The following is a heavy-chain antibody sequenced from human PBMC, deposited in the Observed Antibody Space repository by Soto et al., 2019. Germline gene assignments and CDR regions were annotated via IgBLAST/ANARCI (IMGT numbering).Heavy chain of an antibody. CDR3: ARRDSGGFYRFFDS. CDR1: GGSLSTNP. D-gene: IGHD2-15*01. J-gene: IGHJ4*02. CDR2: TGSGTGPG. V-gene: IGHV1-69*06. Sequence: QVQLVQSGTEVKKPGSSVKVSCKASGGSLSTNPISWVRQAPGQGLEWMGGTGSGTGPGKHAQKCQGRLTVTANKYTSTVYMELTNLSSEDTAVYYCARRDSGGFYRFFDSWGQGTMVTVSS.